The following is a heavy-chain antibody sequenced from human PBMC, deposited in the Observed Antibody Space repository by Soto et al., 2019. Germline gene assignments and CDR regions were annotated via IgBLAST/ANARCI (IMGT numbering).Heavy chain of an antibody. Sequence: PGGSLRLSCAASGFTFSGYNMNWIRQAPGKGLEYISYISNGGSFIYYADSVKGRFTISRDNSKNTLYLQMNSLRAEDTAVYYCAKDVLRFLEWLAFYGMDVWGQGTTVTVSS. CDR1: GFTFSGYN. CDR2: ISNGGSFI. CDR3: AKDVLRFLEWLAFYGMDV. J-gene: IGHJ6*02. D-gene: IGHD3-3*01. V-gene: IGHV3-21*05.